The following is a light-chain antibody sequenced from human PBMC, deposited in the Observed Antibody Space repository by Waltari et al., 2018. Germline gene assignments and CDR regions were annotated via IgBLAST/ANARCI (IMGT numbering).Light chain of an antibody. J-gene: IGLJ1*01. Sequence: QSALPQPPSAPASPGPSVTTPCTATSSDVVCSNFAPWYLQHPGTAPNLLIYAATKRPSGVPDRFSGSKSGNTASLTVSGLQAEDEADYYCNSYAGNSYVFGTGTKVTVL. V-gene: IGLV2-8*01. CDR2: AAT. CDR1: SSDVVCSNF. CDR3: NSYAGNSYV.